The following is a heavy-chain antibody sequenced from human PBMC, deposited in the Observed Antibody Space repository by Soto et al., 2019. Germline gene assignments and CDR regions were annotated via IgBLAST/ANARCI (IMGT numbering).Heavy chain of an antibody. V-gene: IGHV3-21*01. CDR2: ISSSSSYI. D-gene: IGHD4-17*01. Sequence: GSLRLSCAASGFTFSSYSMNWVRQAPGKGLEWVSSISSSSSYIYYADSVKGRFTISRDNAKNSLYLQMNSLRAEDTAVYYCATFYGAYYYGMDVWGQGTTVTVSS. CDR3: ATFYGAYYYGMDV. CDR1: GFTFSSYS. J-gene: IGHJ6*02.